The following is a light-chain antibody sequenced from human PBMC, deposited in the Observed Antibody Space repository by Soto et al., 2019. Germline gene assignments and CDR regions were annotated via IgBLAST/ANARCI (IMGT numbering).Light chain of an antibody. Sequence: IVMSQSPATPSVSPGQRPTLSCRASQSISSNLAWYQQKPGQAPRLLMFRTSSRATGIPDRFSGSGSGTEFTLTISSLQSEDFAVYYCQQYSNWPRPFGQGTKVDI. V-gene: IGKV3D-15*01. CDR2: RTS. J-gene: IGKJ1*01. CDR3: QQYSNWPRP. CDR1: QSISSN.